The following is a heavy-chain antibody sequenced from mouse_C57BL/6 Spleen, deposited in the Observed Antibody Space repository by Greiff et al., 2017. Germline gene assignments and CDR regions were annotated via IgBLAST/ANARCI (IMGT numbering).Heavy chain of an antibody. Sequence: QVQLQQSGAELAKPGASVKLSCKASGYTFTSYWTHWVKQRPGQGLEWIGYINPSSGYTKYNQKFKDKATLTADKSSSTAYMQLSSLTYEDSAVYYFARGDIYYGYVVWFAYWGQGTLVTVSA. CDR2: INPSSGYT. J-gene: IGHJ3*01. CDR1: GYTFTSYW. V-gene: IGHV1-7*01. D-gene: IGHD2-2*01. CDR3: ARGDIYYGYVVWFAY.